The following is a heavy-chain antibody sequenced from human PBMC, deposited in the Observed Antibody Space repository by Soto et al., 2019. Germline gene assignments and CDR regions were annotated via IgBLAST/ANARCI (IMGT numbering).Heavy chain of an antibody. V-gene: IGHV3-23*01. Sequence: EVQLLESGGVLVQPGGSLRLSCAASGFTFSNYAMSWVRQAPSKGLEWVSTVSGSASSTYYADSVKGRLTISRDNSKNTLYLQMNILRAEDAAVYYCAKHSGNYHYSYYMDVWGQGTTVTVSS. CDR2: VSGSASST. CDR3: AKHSGNYHYSYYMDV. CDR1: GFTFSNYA. D-gene: IGHD3-10*01. J-gene: IGHJ6*02.